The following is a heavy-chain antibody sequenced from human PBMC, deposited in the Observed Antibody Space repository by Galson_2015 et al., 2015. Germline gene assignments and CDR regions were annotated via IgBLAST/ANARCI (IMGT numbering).Heavy chain of an antibody. CDR1: GFTVSTDY. J-gene: IGHJ4*02. CDR3: ARDSHSKERADH. V-gene: IGHV3-53*01. D-gene: IGHD4-11*01. CDR2: IYGADTA. Sequence: SLRLSCAGSGFTVSTDYMSWVRQAPGRGLEWVSTIYGADTAHYADSVKGRFTISRDTFQNTLYLQMNSLTVEGTAVYFCARDSHSKERADHWGRGTLVTVSS.